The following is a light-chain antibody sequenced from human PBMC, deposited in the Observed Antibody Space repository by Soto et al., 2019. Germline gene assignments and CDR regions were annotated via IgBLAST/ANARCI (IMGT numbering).Light chain of an antibody. CDR2: KAS. J-gene: IGKJ1*01. Sequence: DVPMTQSPSTLSASVGDRVTITCRASQSISTWLAWYQQKPGKAPNLLIYKASSLESGVPSRFSGSGSGTEFTLTISGLQPEDVATYYCQQYDSYWTFGQGTKVEI. CDR3: QQYDSYWT. V-gene: IGKV1-5*03. CDR1: QSISTW.